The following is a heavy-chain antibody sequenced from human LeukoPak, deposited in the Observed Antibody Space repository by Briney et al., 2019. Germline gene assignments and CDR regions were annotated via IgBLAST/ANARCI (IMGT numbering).Heavy chain of an antibody. CDR2: INPNSGNT. CDR1: GYTFTGYY. D-gene: IGHD3-22*01. CDR3: ARGDYYDSSGYTEDY. Sequence: ASVKVSCKASGYTFTGYYMHWVRQAPGQGLEWMGWINPNSGNTGYAQKFQGRVTMTRNTSISTAYMELSSLRSEDTAVYYCARGDYYDSSGYTEDYWGQGTLVTVSS. V-gene: IGHV1-8*02. J-gene: IGHJ4*02.